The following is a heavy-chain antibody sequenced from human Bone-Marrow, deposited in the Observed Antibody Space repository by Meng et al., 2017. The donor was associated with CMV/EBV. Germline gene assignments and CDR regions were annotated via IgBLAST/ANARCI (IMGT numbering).Heavy chain of an antibody. CDR1: GYNFTSYW. CDR3: ARHTGLYGMDV. V-gene: IGHV5-51*01. CDR2: IYPGDSDT. J-gene: IGHJ6*02. Sequence: GESLKISCKGSGYNFTSYWIGWVRQMPGKGLEWMGIIYPGDSDTRNSPSFQGQVTISADKSISTAHLQWSSLKASDTAMYYCARHTGLYGMDVWGQGTTVTVSS.